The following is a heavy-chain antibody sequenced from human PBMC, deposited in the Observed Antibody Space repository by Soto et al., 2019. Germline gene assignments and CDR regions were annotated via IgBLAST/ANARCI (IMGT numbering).Heavy chain of an antibody. CDR2: FYYSGST. CDR3: ATRRGKYYYYGMDV. CDR1: GGSISSSSYY. V-gene: IGHV4-39*01. J-gene: IGHJ6*02. D-gene: IGHD3-16*01. Sequence: PSESLSLRCTVSGGSISSSSYYWGWIRQPPGKGLERLGRFYYSGSTYYIPSLKSRVTISVDTSRHQFSLKLRAVTAADTAVYYCATRRGKYYYYGMDVWGQGTTV.